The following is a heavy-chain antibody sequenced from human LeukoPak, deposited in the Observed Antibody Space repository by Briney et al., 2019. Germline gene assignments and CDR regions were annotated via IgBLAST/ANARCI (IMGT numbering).Heavy chain of an antibody. CDR2: IFYSGNT. CDR1: GASLSGSPFY. D-gene: IGHD3-10*01. J-gene: IGHJ4*02. Sequence: SETLSLTCAVSGASLSGSPFYWGWIRQPPGKGLEWIANIFYSGNTFYNPSLRSRVTISIDTFKNQFSLNVSSVTAADTAVYYCARHYYGSSQIDYWGQGTLVTVSS. V-gene: IGHV4-39*01. CDR3: ARHYYGSSQIDY.